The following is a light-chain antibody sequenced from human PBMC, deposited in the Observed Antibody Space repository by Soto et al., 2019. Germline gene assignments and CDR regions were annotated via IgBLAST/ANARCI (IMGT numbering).Light chain of an antibody. CDR2: EVS. J-gene: IGLJ2*01. Sequence: QSALTQPPSASGSPGQSVTISCTGTSSDVGGYNYVSWYQQHPGKAPKLMIYEVSKRPSGVPERFSGSKSGNTASLTVSGLQAEDEADYYCSSYAGGNNLVFGGGTQLTVL. V-gene: IGLV2-8*01. CDR1: SSDVGGYNY. CDR3: SSYAGGNNLV.